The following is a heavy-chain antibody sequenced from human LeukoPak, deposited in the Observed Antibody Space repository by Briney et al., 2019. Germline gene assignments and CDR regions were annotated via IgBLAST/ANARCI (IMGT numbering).Heavy chain of an antibody. V-gene: IGHV4-39*01. D-gene: IGHD6-19*01. Sequence: PSETLSLNCPVSAHDVSRRSYHCTKIRQPPGKGLEWIGSIYYSGSTYADYNPSLKSRVTISLDTSKNQFSLKLSSVTAADTAVYFCTTFPPATAVASIEYWGQGTLVTVSS. CDR3: TTFPPATAVASIEY. J-gene: IGHJ4*02. CDR1: AHDVSRRSYH. CDR2: IYYSGST.